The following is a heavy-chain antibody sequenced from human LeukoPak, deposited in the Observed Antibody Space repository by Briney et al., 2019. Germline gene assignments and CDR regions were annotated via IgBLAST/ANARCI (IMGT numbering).Heavy chain of an antibody. CDR1: GFIFSNYA. CDR2: ISGSDGST. V-gene: IGHV3-23*01. D-gene: IGHD4-17*01. Sequence: GGSLRLSCAASGFIFSNYAMTWVRQAPGKGLEWVSTISGSDGSTYYADSVKGRFTIFRDDSKNTLYLQMNSLRADDTAVYYCAKMGTMTTQSTHLDYWGQGTLVTVSS. J-gene: IGHJ4*02. CDR3: AKMGTMTTQSTHLDY.